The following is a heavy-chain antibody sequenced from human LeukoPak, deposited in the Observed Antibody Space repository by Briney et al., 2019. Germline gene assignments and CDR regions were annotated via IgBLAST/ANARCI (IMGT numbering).Heavy chain of an antibody. D-gene: IGHD4-11*01. CDR3: ARGSQVGYSNYFFDY. J-gene: IGHJ4*02. CDR2: IKQDGSEK. CDR1: GFTFSSYW. V-gene: IGHV3-7*01. Sequence: GGSLRLSCAASGFTFSSYWMSWVRQAPGKGLEWVANIKQDGSEKYYVDSVKGRFTISRDNAKNSLYLQMNSLRAEDTAVYYCARGSQVGYSNYFFDYWGQGTLVTVSS.